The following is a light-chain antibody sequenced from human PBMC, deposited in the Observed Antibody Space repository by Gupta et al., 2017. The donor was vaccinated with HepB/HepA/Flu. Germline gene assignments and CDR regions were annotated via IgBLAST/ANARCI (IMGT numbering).Light chain of an antibody. Sequence: QSVLTQPPSASGTPGQRVTISCSGSSSNIGSNTVNWYHQPPGTAPKLLIYSKNQRPSGVPDRFSGSKSGTSAALAISGLQSEDEADYYCSAWADSINGLVVFGGGTKLTVL. J-gene: IGLJ2*01. V-gene: IGLV1-44*01. CDR1: SSNIGSNT. CDR3: SAWADSINGLVV. CDR2: SKN.